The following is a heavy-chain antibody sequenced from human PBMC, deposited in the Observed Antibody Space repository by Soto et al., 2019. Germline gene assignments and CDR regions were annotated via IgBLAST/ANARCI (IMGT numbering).Heavy chain of an antibody. CDR3: ARVSFYYDTSGYAVGWFDP. D-gene: IGHD3-22*01. Sequence: PSETLSLTCVVSGDSVSRSLYYWTWIRHPPGKGLEWIGYISHSGTTKYNPSLKSPVTISVDTSKNQFSLKVTFVTAADTAVYFCARVSFYYDTSGYAVGWFDPWGQGTPVTVSS. CDR2: ISHSGTT. V-gene: IGHV4-61*01. J-gene: IGHJ5*02. CDR1: GDSVSRSLYY.